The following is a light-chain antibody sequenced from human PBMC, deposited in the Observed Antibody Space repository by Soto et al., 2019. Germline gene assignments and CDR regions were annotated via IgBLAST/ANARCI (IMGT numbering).Light chain of an antibody. CDR3: QQSYKMPS. Sequence: EIPLTQSPSSRAASAGDRLTLTCRASRNVSIYLNWYQHKPGKGPTLLIHATSNLQIGVPSRFSGSGSGTEFTLTISSLEPEDFGTYYCQQSYKMPSFGQGTRLEIK. CDR1: RNVSIY. CDR2: ATS. V-gene: IGKV1-39*01. J-gene: IGKJ5*01.